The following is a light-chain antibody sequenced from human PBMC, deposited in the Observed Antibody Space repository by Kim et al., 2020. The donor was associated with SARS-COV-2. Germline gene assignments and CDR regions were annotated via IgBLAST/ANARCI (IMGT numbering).Light chain of an antibody. J-gene: IGKJ1*01. Sequence: SVSPGERANLSCRASQSVSSNLAWYQQKPGQAPRLLIYGASTRATGIPARFSGSGSGTEFTLTISSLQSEDFAVYYCQQYNNPVTFGQGTKVDIK. CDR3: QQYNNPVT. V-gene: IGKV3-15*01. CDR1: QSVSSN. CDR2: GAS.